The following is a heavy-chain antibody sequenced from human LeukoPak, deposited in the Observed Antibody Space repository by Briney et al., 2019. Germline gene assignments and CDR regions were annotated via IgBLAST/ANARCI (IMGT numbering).Heavy chain of an antibody. CDR2: ISSSGNTI. J-gene: IGHJ4*02. D-gene: IGHD4-23*01. V-gene: IGHV3-11*01. CDR1: GFSFSDYY. CDR3: ARVGVDYSGNIIKYYFDY. Sequence: GGSLRLSCAASGFSFSDYYINWIRQAPGKGLEWISYISSSGNTIYYADSVKGRFTISRDNAKNSLYLQINSLRAEDTAVYYCARVGVDYSGNIIKYYFDYWGQGTLVTVSS.